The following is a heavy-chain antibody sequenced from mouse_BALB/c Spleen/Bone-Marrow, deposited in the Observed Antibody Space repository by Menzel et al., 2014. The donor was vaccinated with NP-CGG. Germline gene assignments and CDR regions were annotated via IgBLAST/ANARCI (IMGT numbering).Heavy chain of an antibody. J-gene: IGHJ4*01. CDR2: IRNKANGYTT. CDR1: GFTFTDYY. Sequence: EVKLVESGGGLVQPGGSLRLSCATSGFTFTDYYMSWVRQPPGRALEWLGFIRNKANGYTTEYSASVKGRFTISRDNSQSILYLQMNTLRADDSATYYCARGRGITTVVAPFYYAMDYWGQGTSATVSS. V-gene: IGHV7-3*02. CDR3: ARGRGITTVVAPFYYAMDY. D-gene: IGHD1-1*01.